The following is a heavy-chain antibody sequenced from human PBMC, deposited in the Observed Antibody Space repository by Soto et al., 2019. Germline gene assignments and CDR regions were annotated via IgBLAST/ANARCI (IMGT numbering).Heavy chain of an antibody. J-gene: IGHJ4*02. CDR1: GFTFSSYA. CDR3: AKQLTMQIEPTALDY. CDR2: ISGSGGST. V-gene: IGHV3-23*01. Sequence: EVQLLESGGGLGQPGGSLKLSCAASGFTFSSYAMSWVRQAPGKGLEWVSAISGSGGSTYYADSVKGRFTISRDNSKNTLYLQMNSLRAEDTAVYYCAKQLTMQIEPTALDYWGQGTLVTGSS. D-gene: IGHD1-1*01.